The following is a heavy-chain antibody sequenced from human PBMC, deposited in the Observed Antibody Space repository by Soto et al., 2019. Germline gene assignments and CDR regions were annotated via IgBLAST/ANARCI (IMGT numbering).Heavy chain of an antibody. Sequence: EVQRLESGGGLVQPGGSLRLSCDASEFMFSSYAMSWVRQAPGKGLEWVSTISPIGDDTYYADSVRGRFTISRDNSRKTVSLQVNSLTTEDTARYCCAKAKSLRSVRGSSFDSWGQGALVTVSS. V-gene: IGHV3-23*05. D-gene: IGHD6-19*01. CDR2: ISPIGDDT. CDR1: EFMFSSYA. CDR3: AKAKSLRSVRGSSFDS. J-gene: IGHJ4*02.